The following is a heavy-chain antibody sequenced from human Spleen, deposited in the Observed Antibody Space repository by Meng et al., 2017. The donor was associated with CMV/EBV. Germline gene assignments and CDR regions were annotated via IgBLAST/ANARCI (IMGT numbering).Heavy chain of an antibody. J-gene: IGHJ4*02. CDR3: ARDLAVASTGRFDY. V-gene: IGHV4-39*07. CDR1: GGSISSGSYY. Sequence: SETLSLTCTVSGGSISSGSYYWGWIRQPPGKGLEWIGNIYYSGNTYHNPSLKSRVTISVDRSKNLFSLKLTSVTAADTAVYYCARDLAVASTGRFDYWGQGTLVTVSS. CDR2: IYYSGNT. D-gene: IGHD6-19*01.